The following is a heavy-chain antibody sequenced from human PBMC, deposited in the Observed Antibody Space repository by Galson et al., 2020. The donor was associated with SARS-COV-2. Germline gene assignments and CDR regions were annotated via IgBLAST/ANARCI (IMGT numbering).Heavy chain of an antibody. CDR3: ARPSSYHYYAMDV. Sequence: ETSETLSLTCSVSGGSTSSSSYYWGWIRQPPGKGLEWIGSVYYTGSTYSNPSLASRVSIFVDKSKNQVSLKLSSVTAADTAVYYCARPSSYHYYAMDVWGQGTTVTVSS. V-gene: IGHV4-39*01. J-gene: IGHJ6*02. CDR1: GGSTSSSSYY. CDR2: VYYTGST. D-gene: IGHD6-6*01.